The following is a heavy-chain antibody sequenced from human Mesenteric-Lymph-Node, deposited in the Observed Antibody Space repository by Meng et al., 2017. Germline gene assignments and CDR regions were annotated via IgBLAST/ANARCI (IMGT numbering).Heavy chain of an antibody. CDR1: GGSVSSGGYH. CDR2: IYYSVST. CDR3: ARVSSGWDYFDY. Sequence: QVCRQVSGPSLVDPLHTLSLTCTLSGGSVSSGGYHCTWIRQHPGKGLEWFGHIYYSVSTFYNPSLKRRVIISIDTSKNQFSLNLRSVTAADTAVYYCARVSSGWDYFDYWGQGTLVTVSS. D-gene: IGHD6-19*01. V-gene: IGHV4-31*03. J-gene: IGHJ4*02.